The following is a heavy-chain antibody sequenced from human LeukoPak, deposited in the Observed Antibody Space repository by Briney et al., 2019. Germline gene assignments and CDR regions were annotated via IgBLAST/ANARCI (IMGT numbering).Heavy chain of an antibody. CDR2: ISSSGIT. CDR1: GGSINTYF. Sequence: PSETLSLTCTVSGGSINTYFWSWLRQPPGKGLEWIGFISSSGITNYNPSLNSRVSISETTSRSQISLELRSVTAADTAVYYCASHGDRGASSCLAFDDWAQGTMVIVSS. J-gene: IGHJ3*01. D-gene: IGHD2-15*01. CDR3: ASHGDRGASSCLAFDD. V-gene: IGHV4-4*09.